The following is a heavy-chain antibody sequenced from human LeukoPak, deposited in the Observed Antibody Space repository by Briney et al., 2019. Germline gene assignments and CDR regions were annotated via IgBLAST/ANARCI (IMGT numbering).Heavy chain of an antibody. D-gene: IGHD3-3*01. Sequence: SETLSLTCAVYGGSFSGYYWSWIRQPPGKGLEWIGEINHSGSTNYNPSLKSRVTISVDTSKDQFSLKLSSVTAADTAVYYCAGSPLRFLEWSAVYWGQGTLVTVSS. J-gene: IGHJ4*02. CDR3: AGSPLRFLEWSAVY. V-gene: IGHV4-34*01. CDR1: GGSFSGYY. CDR2: INHSGST.